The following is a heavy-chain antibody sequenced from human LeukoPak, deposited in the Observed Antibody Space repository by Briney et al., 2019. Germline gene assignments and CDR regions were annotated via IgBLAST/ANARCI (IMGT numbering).Heavy chain of an antibody. V-gene: IGHV4-39*07. Sequence: SETLSLTCTVSGGSISSSSSYWGWIRQPPGKGLEWIGSIYYSGTTYYNPSLKSRVTISVDTSKNQFSLKLSSVTAADTAVYYCARAIRYFEDYWGQGTLVTVSS. CDR3: ARAIRYFEDY. D-gene: IGHD3-9*01. CDR1: GGSISSSSSY. CDR2: IYYSGTT. J-gene: IGHJ4*02.